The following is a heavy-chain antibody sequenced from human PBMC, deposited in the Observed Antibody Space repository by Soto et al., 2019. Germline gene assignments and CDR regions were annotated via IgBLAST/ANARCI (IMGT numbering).Heavy chain of an antibody. V-gene: IGHV1-2*04. J-gene: IGHJ6*02. D-gene: IGHD2-8*01. CDR3: ARGDSTDCSNGVCSFFYNHDMDV. CDR2: INPKSGGT. Sequence: ASVKVSCKASGYSFTDYHIHWVRQAPGQGLEWLGRINPKSGGTSTAQKFQGWVTMTTDTSISTASMELTRLTSDDTAIYYCARGDSTDCSNGVCSFFYNHDMDVWGQGTSVTVSS. CDR1: GYSFTDYH.